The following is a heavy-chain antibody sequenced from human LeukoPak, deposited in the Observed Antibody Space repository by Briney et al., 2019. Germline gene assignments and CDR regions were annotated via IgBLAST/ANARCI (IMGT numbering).Heavy chain of an antibody. CDR3: ARDGGIAVAAPFDY. D-gene: IGHD6-19*01. CDR2: IKSDGSST. V-gene: IGHV3-74*01. Sequence: GGSLRLSCAVSEFTFSSYWMHWVRQAPGKGLVWVSHIKSDGSSTTYADSVKGRFTISRDNAKNTLYLQMNSLRAEDTAVYFCARDGGIAVAAPFDYWGQGTLVTVSS. CDR1: EFTFSSYW. J-gene: IGHJ4*02.